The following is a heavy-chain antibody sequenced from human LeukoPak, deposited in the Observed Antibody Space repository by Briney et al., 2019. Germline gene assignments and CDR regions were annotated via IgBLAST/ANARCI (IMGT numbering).Heavy chain of an antibody. V-gene: IGHV3-53*01. CDR3: AHSSGWYPYYFDY. CDR1: GFTVSSNY. Sequence: QSGGSLRLSCAASGFTVSSNYMSWVRQAPGKGLEWVSVIYSGGSTYYADSVKGRFTISRDNSKNTLYLQMNSLRAEDTAVYYCAHSSGWYPYYFDYWGQGTLVTVSS. J-gene: IGHJ4*02. D-gene: IGHD6-19*01. CDR2: IYSGGST.